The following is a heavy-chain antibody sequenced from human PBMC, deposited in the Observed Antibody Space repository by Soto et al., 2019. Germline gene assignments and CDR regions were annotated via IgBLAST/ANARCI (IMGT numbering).Heavy chain of an antibody. V-gene: IGHV4-34*01. Sequence: QVQLQQWGAGLLKPSETLSLTCAVYGGSFSGYYWSWIRQPPGKGLEWIGEINHSGSTNYNPSLKRGVAISVDTSKNQFSLKLSSVTAADTAVYYCAKGNLVVPAASPGGYYFDYWGQGTLVTVSS. J-gene: IGHJ4*02. CDR3: AKGNLVVPAASPGGYYFDY. D-gene: IGHD2-2*01. CDR1: GGSFSGYY. CDR2: INHSGST.